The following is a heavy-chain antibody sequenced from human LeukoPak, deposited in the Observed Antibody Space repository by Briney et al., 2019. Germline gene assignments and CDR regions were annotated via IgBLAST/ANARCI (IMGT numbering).Heavy chain of an antibody. D-gene: IGHD6-13*01. CDR3: ARDGRDSSSWNY. Sequence: ASVKVSCKASGGTFSSYAISWVRQAPGQGLEWMGGIIPIFGTANYAQKFQGRVTITTDESTSTAYMELSSLRSEDTAVYYCARDGRDSSSWNYWGQGTLATVSS. J-gene: IGHJ4*02. CDR2: IIPIFGTA. V-gene: IGHV1-69*05. CDR1: GGTFSSYA.